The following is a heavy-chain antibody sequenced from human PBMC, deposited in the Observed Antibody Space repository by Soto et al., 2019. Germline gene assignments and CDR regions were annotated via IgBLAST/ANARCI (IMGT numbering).Heavy chain of an antibody. V-gene: IGHV3-30*18. CDR2: ISYDGSNK. CDR1: GFTFSSYG. Sequence: GGSLRLSCAASGFTFSSYGMHWVRQAPGKGLEWVAVISYDGSNKYYADSVKGRFTISRDNSKNTLYLQMNSLRAEDTAVYYCAKDRVANGDYQALDYWDQGTLVTVSS. D-gene: IGHD4-17*01. J-gene: IGHJ4*02. CDR3: AKDRVANGDYQALDY.